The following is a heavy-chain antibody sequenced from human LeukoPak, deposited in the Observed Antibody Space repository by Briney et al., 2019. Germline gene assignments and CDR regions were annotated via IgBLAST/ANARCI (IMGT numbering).Heavy chain of an antibody. CDR2: IYYSGST. V-gene: IGHV4-59*01. CDR1: GGSISSYY. Sequence: SETLSLTCTVSGGSISSYYWSWLRQPPGKGLGWGGYIYYSGSTNYNPSLKRRVTISVYTSKNQFSLKLSSVTAADTAVYYCARESPEGAGFDYWGQGTLVTVSS. J-gene: IGHJ4*02. D-gene: IGHD6-19*01. CDR3: ARESPEGAGFDY.